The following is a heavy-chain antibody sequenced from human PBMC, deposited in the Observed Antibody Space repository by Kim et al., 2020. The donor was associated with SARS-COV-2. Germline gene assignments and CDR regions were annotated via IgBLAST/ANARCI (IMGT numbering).Heavy chain of an antibody. V-gene: IGHV3-7*01. CDR2: IKYDESER. CDR1: GFSFSNYW. J-gene: IGHJ4*02. D-gene: IGHD2-15*01. CDR3: ARDVGGNLEN. Sequence: GSLRLSCIASGFSFSNYWMAWVRQAPGKVSEWVANIKYDESERYYVDSVKGRFIISRDNGKRSLYLQMDSLRAEDTALYYCARDVGGNLENWGQGTLVTVSS.